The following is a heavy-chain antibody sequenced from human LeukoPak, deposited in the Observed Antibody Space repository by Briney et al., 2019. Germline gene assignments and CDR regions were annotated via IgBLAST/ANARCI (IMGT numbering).Heavy chain of an antibody. J-gene: IGHJ4*02. CDR3: ARGSASAQGSFDY. Sequence: GGSLRLSCAASGFTFSSYGMNWVRQAPGKGREGVSSISSRSSYIYYADTVKGRFTISRENAQNSLYLQMNSLRAEDTAVYYCARGSASAQGSFDYWGQGTLVTVSS. CDR2: ISSRSSYI. D-gene: IGHD3-10*01. V-gene: IGHV3-21*01. CDR1: GFTFSSYG.